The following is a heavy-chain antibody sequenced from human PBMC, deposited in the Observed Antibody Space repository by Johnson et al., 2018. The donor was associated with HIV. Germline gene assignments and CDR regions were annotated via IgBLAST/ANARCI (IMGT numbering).Heavy chain of an antibody. V-gene: IGHV3-20*04. Sequence: VQLVESGGRLVQPGGSLGLSCATSGFTFSNYWMTWVRQAPGKGLEWVSGINWNGGSTGYADSVKGRFTISRDNAKNSLYLQMNSLRAEDTALYYCARDEGPYGDHDAFDIWGQGTMVTVSS. CDR3: ARDEGPYGDHDAFDI. CDR2: INWNGGST. D-gene: IGHD4-17*01. J-gene: IGHJ3*02. CDR1: GFTFSNYW.